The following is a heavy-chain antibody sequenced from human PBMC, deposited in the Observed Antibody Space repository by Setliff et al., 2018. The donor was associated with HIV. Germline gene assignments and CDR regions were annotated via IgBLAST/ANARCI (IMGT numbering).Heavy chain of an antibody. Sequence: EASVKVSCKASGGGVSNHVISWVRQAPGRGLEWMGGIIPIFGTADYAQKFKGRVTITADESTRAAYLELSSLISEDTAVYYCARGATYYYDGSGYYSLLADAFDIWGQGTMVTVSS. CDR3: ARGATYYYDGSGYYSLLADAFDI. J-gene: IGHJ3*02. D-gene: IGHD3-22*01. CDR1: GGGVSNHV. CDR2: IIPIFGTA. V-gene: IGHV1-69*13.